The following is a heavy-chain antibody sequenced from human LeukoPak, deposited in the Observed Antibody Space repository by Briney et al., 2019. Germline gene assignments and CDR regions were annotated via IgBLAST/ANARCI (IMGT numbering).Heavy chain of an antibody. V-gene: IGHV4-34*01. CDR2: INHSGST. D-gene: IGHD3-22*01. CDR1: GGSFSAYY. CDR3: ARGQRITMTD. J-gene: IGHJ4*02. Sequence: SETLSLTCAVYGGSFSAYYWSWIRQPPGKGLEWIGEINHSGSTNYNPSLKSRVAISVDTSRNQFSLRLSSVTAADTAVYYCARGQRITMTDWGQGALVTVSS.